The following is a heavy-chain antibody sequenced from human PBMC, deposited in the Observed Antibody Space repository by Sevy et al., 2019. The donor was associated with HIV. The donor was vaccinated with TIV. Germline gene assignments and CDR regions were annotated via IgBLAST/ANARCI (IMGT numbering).Heavy chain of an antibody. CDR2: LSFGCVKI. Sequence: GGSLRLSCAASGFAFHEYSMSWIRQAPGKGLEWVATLSFGCVKINYADSVKGRFTISRDNSKNSFYLQMDNLRVEDTALYYCAREGCSRPHDYWGQGTRVTVSS. J-gene: IGHJ4*02. CDR1: GFAFHEYS. CDR3: AREGCSRPHDY. V-gene: IGHV3-23*01. D-gene: IGHD2-8*01.